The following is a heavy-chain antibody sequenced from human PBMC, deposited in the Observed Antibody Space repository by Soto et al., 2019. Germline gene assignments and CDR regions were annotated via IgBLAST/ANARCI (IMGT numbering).Heavy chain of an antibody. CDR2: INPNSGGT. CDR3: ARGVGIAARRIDY. Sequence: ASVKVSCKASGYTFTGYYIYWVRLAPGQGLDWMGWINPNSGGTIYAQKFQGWVTMTRDTSISTVYMKLSSVTAADTAVYYCARGVGIAARRIDYWGQGTLVTVSS. D-gene: IGHD6-6*01. J-gene: IGHJ4*02. V-gene: IGHV1-2*04. CDR1: GYTFTGYY.